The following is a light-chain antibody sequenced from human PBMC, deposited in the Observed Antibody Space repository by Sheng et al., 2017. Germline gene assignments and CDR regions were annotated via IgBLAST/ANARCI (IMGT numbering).Light chain of an antibody. Sequence: QSALTQPASVSGSPGQSISISCTGTSSNVQIYNLVSWYQQHPGKVPKLIIYEATKRPSGVSTRFSGSKSGNTASLTISGLQAEDEATYYCCSYEDVVVFGGGTRLTVL. CDR3: CSYEDVVV. J-gene: IGLJ2*01. CDR2: EAT. CDR1: SSNVQIYNL. V-gene: IGLV2-23*01.